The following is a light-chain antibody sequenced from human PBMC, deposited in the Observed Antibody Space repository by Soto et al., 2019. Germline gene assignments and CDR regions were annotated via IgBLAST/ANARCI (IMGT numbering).Light chain of an antibody. CDR1: SSNIGSNT. J-gene: IGLJ1*01. CDR2: SNN. V-gene: IGLV1-44*01. Sequence: QSVLTQPPSASGTPGQRVTISCSGSSSNIGSNTVNWYRQLPGTAPKLLIYSNNQRPSGVPDRFSGSKSGTSASLAISGLQSDDEADYYCAAWGDSLNGYVFGTGTKVT. CDR3: AAWGDSLNGYV.